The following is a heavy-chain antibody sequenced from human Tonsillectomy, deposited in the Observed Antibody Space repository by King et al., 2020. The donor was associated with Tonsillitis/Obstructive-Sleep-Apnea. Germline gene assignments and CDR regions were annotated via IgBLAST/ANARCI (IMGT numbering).Heavy chain of an antibody. J-gene: IGHJ4*02. CDR2: SRNRPNSYTT. V-gene: IGHV3-72*01. D-gene: IGHD6-19*01. CDR1: GFTFSDHH. CDR3: GRVVTSSSCWFHFDY. Sequence: VQLVESGGGLVQPGGSLRLSCAASGFTFSDHHMDWVRQAPGKGLEWVGRSRNRPNSYTTEYAASVKDRFTISRDDSKNSLYLQMNSLNTADTAVYYCGRVVTSSSCWFHFDYWGQGTLVTVSS.